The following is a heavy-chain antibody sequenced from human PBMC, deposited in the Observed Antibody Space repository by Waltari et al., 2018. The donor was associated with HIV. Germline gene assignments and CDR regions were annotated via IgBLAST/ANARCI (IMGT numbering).Heavy chain of an antibody. V-gene: IGHV3-11*01. J-gene: IGHJ4*02. CDR3: ARLKYSSGFFDY. CDR2: IRSDTDTI. CDR1: GFTFSDYY. D-gene: IGHD6-19*01. Sequence: QVQLVESGGGLVNPGGSLRLSCATSGFTFSDYYMTLIRQAPGKGLEWVSYIRSDTDTIYYADSVKGRFTISRDNAKNSLYLQMNRLSVEDTAVYYCARLKYSSGFFDYWGQGALVTVSS.